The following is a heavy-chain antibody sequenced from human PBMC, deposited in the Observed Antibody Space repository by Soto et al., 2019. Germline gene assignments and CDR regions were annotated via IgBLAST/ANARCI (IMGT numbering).Heavy chain of an antibody. V-gene: IGHV3-23*01. D-gene: IGHD3-22*01. J-gene: IGHJ4*02. CDR3: ATRNYYDTSGYYYWYYFDF. CDR1: GITFSNYA. Sequence: ESGGGFVQPGGSLRLSCSASGITFSNYAMSWVRQTPGKGLEWVSVISGSGDSTYYAESVKGRFTISRDNSKNTLHLQMNSLGAEDTAVYYCATRNYYDTSGYYYWYYFDFWGQGTLVTVSS. CDR2: ISGSGDST.